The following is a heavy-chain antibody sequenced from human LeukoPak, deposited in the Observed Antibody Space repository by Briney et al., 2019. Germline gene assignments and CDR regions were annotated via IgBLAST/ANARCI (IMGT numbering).Heavy chain of an antibody. Sequence: GSSVKVSCKASGGIFSSYAISWVRQAPGQGLEWMGGIIPIFGTANYAQKFQGRVTITTDESTSTAYMELSSLRSEDTAVYYCARDSYAGANWFDPWGQGTQVTVSS. J-gene: IGHJ5*02. CDR2: IIPIFGTA. CDR1: GGIFSSYA. CDR3: ARDSYAGANWFDP. V-gene: IGHV1-69*05. D-gene: IGHD1-26*01.